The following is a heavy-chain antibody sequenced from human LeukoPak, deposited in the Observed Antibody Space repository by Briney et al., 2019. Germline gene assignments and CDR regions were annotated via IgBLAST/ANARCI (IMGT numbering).Heavy chain of an antibody. V-gene: IGHV3-74*01. CDR3: SRNGLASTYDI. CDR2: ISPDGTTA. CDR1: GFTFSSYW. J-gene: IGHJ3*02. Sequence: GGSLRLSCAASGFTFSSYWMHWVRQTPGKGLLSVSYISPDGTTAKYADSVKGRFTIPRDNPKNTLYLQLNSLSADDTAVYYCSRNGLASTYDIWGRGTMVTVSS. D-gene: IGHD3/OR15-3a*01.